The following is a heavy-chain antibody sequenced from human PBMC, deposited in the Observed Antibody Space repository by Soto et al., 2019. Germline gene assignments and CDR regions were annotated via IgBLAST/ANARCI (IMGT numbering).Heavy chain of an antibody. D-gene: IGHD1-26*01. CDR1: GGSFSGYY. CDR3: ATGSGSYRNWFDP. J-gene: IGHJ5*02. CDR2: INHSGST. Sequence: PXGTLSLTCAVYGGSFSGYYWSWIRQPPGKGLEWIGEINHSGSTNYNPSLKSRVTISVDTSKNQFSLKLSSVTAADTAVYYCATGSGSYRNWFDPWGQGTLVTVSS. V-gene: IGHV4-34*01.